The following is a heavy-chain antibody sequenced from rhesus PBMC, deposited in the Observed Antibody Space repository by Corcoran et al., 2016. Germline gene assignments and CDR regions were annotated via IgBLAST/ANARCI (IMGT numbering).Heavy chain of an antibody. J-gene: IGHJ4*01. CDR1: GGSISSNY. V-gene: IGHV4-173*01. CDR2: IYGSGGST. D-gene: IGHD2-39*01. CDR3: ARRALVYYFDY. Sequence: QLQLQESGPGLVKPSETLSLTCAVSGGSISSNYWSWIRQPPGKGLEGIGGIYGSGGSTEYNPSLKSRVTISIDPSTTQFSLKLSSVTAADTAVYYCARRALVYYFDYWGQGVLVTVSS.